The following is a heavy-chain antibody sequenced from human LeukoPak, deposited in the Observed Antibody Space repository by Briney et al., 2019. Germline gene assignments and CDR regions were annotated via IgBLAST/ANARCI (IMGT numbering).Heavy chain of an antibody. CDR2: IKSDGTGA. CDR1: GFTFSSYS. J-gene: IGHJ6*03. Sequence: GGPLRLFCAASGFTFSSYSMNWLRQAPGKGVVWVSRIKSDGTGASYAVSVRGRFTISRHNAENSLYLHMNSLRAEDRAVYYCARDQNGPYYYMHVWGKGTTVTVSS. CDR3: ARDQNGPYYYMHV. V-gene: IGHV3-74*01. D-gene: IGHD2-8*01.